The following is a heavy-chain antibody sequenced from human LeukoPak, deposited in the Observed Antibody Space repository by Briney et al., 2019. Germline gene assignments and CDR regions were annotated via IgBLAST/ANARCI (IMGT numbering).Heavy chain of an antibody. J-gene: IGHJ3*02. CDR1: GGSISSGGYY. D-gene: IGHD2-21*02. Sequence: SETLSLTCAVSGGSISSGGYYWSWIRQPPGKGLEWIGYIYYSGSTNYNPSLKSRVTISVDTSKNQFSLKLSSVTAADTAVYYCARENCLPHAFDIWGQGTMVTVSS. CDR3: ARENCLPHAFDI. V-gene: IGHV4-61*08. CDR2: IYYSGST.